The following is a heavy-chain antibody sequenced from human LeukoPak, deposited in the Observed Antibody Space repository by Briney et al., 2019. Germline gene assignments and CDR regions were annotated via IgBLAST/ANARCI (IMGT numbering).Heavy chain of an antibody. CDR1: GGSIGSSNW. J-gene: IGHJ4*02. CDR3: ARWGSGYFDY. V-gene: IGHV4-4*02. CDR2: VYQSGST. Sequence: NPSGTLSLTCAVSGGSIGSSNWWSWVRQPPGKGLEWIGEVYQSGSTNYNPSLKNRVTISVDKSKNQFSLNLSSVTAADTAVYYCARWGSGYFDYWGQGTRVTVSS. D-gene: IGHD6-19*01.